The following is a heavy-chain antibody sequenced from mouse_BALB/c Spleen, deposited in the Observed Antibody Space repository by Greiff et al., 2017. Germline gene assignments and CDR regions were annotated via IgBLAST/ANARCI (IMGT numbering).Heavy chain of an antibody. CDR3: ARGSDGYYQFAY. V-gene: IGHV1-7*01. J-gene: IGHJ3*01. CDR2: INPSTGYT. Sequence: VKLMESGAELAKPGASVKMSCKASGYTFTSYWMHWVKQRPGQGLEWIGYINPSTGYTEYNQKFKDKATLTADKSSSTAYMQLSSLTSEDSAVYYCARGSDGYYQFAYWGQGTLVTVSA. CDR1: GYTFTSYW. D-gene: IGHD2-3*01.